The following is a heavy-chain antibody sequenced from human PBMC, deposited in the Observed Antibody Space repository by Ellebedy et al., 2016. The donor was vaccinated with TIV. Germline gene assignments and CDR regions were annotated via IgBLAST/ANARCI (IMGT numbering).Heavy chain of an antibody. J-gene: IGHJ4*02. CDR3: ASPAVAGVFHY. CDR1: GGSISSYY. CDR2: IYYSGTT. Sequence: SETLSLTCTVSGGSISSYYWSWIRQPPGKGLEWIGYIYYSGTTYYNASLKSRATISVDTSKNQFSLKLTSVTAADTAVYYCASPAVAGVFHYWGQGTLVTVSS. V-gene: IGHV4-59*04. D-gene: IGHD6-19*01.